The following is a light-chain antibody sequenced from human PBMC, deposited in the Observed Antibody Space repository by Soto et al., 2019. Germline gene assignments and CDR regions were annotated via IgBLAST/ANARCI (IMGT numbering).Light chain of an antibody. CDR1: QSFRGL. CDR2: DAY. V-gene: IGKV3-11*01. J-gene: IGKJ5*01. CDR3: KQRHVWPIT. Sequence: EVVLTQSPVTLSLSPGERATLSCRASQSFRGLLAWYQQKPGQAPRLLIYDAYNRATGIPPRFSGSGSGTDFTLPISSLEPEDSAVYYCKQRHVWPITFAQGTRLAIK.